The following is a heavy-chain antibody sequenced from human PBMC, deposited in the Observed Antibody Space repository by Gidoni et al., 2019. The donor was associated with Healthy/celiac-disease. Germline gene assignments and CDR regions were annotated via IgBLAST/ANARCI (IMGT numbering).Heavy chain of an antibody. CDR3: ARGRYYYDSSATD. D-gene: IGHD3-22*01. J-gene: IGHJ4*02. V-gene: IGHV3-74*01. CDR1: GFTFSCYW. CDR2: INRDGSST. Sequence: EVQLVESGGGLVQPGGSLRLSCASPGFTFSCYWMHWVRQAPGKGLVWVSRINRDGSSTSYAASVKGRFTISRDNAKNTLYLQMNSLRAEDTAVYYCARGRYYYDSSATDWGQGTLVTVSS.